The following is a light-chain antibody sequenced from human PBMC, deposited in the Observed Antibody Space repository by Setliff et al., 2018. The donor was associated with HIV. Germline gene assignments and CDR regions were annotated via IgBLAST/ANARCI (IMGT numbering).Light chain of an antibody. J-gene: IGLJ1*01. V-gene: IGLV3-21*04. CDR3: QVWDSSSDHPFA. Sequence: SYELTQPHSVSVAPGKTARITCEGNNIGSASVHWYQQKPGQAPVVVIYYDSDRPSGIPERFSGSNSGNTATLTISRVEAGDEADYYCQVWDSSSDHPFAFGTGTKVTVL. CDR1: NIGSAS. CDR2: YDS.